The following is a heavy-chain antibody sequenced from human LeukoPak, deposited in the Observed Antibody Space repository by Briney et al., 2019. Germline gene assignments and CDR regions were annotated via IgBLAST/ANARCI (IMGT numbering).Heavy chain of an antibody. V-gene: IGHV4-61*02. D-gene: IGHD2-2*01. CDR3: ARLTSTGGLPNAFDI. J-gene: IGHJ3*02. CDR2: IYTSGST. Sequence: PSQTLSLTCTVSGGSISSGSYYWSWIRRPAGKGLEWIGRIYTSGSTNYNPSLKSRVTISVDTSKNQFSLKLSSVTAADTAVYYCARLTSTGGLPNAFDIWGQGTMVTVSS. CDR1: GGSISSGSYY.